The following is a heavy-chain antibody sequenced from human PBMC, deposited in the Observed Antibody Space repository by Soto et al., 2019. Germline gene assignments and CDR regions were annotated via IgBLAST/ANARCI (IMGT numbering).Heavy chain of an antibody. CDR1: GYTFTSYG. Sequence: QVQLVQSGAEVKKPGASVKVSCKASGYTFTSYGISWVRQAPGQGLEWMGWISAYIGDTKYAQKLQGRVTLTTDTSTSTAYMELRSLRSDDTAVYYCARDPWYIVVVPAADPYFDYWGQGTLVTVSS. CDR2: ISAYIGDT. D-gene: IGHD2-2*01. J-gene: IGHJ4*02. V-gene: IGHV1-18*04. CDR3: ARDPWYIVVVPAADPYFDY.